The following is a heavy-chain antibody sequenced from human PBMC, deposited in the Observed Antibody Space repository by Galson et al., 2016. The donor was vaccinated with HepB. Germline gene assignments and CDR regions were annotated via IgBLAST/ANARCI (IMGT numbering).Heavy chain of an antibody. D-gene: IGHD6-19*01. Sequence: SLRLSCAASGFNFDDSAMHWVRQAPGKGLEWVSSISWNSGNIDYADSVKGRFTLSGDNAKDSLYLQMNSLGPEDTALYYCVKGPGMAVAKYYFDYWGQGTLVTVSS. CDR2: ISWNSGNI. CDR1: GFNFDDSA. J-gene: IGHJ4*02. V-gene: IGHV3-9*01. CDR3: VKGPGMAVAKYYFDY.